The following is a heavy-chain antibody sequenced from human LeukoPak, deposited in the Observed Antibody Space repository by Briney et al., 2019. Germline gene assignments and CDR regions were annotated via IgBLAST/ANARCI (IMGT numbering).Heavy chain of an antibody. D-gene: IGHD3-9*01. Sequence: GASVKVSCKASGYTFTSYGISWVRQAPGQGLEWMGWISAYNGNTNYAQKLQGRVTMTTDTSTSTAYMELRSLRSDDTAVYYCARYYDILTGYYRYYYMDVWGKGTTVTVSS. V-gene: IGHV1-18*01. CDR3: ARYYDILTGYYRYYYMDV. CDR1: GYTFTSYG. J-gene: IGHJ6*03. CDR2: ISAYNGNT.